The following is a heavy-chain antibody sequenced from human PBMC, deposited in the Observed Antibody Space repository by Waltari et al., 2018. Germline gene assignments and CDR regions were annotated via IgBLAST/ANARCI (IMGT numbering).Heavy chain of an antibody. D-gene: IGHD1-1*01. CDR3: ARYTDATAALDF. CDR2: TFHRSKWYT. CDR1: GDSVSSNTAA. J-gene: IGHJ4*02. Sequence: QVHLQQSGPGLLNPSQTLSLTCAISGDSVSSNTAAFNWVRQSPSRGLEWLGRTFHRSKWYTTYADSVKGRITINADTSKNQFSLLMNSVTPGDTAVYYCARYTDATAALDFWGQGTLITVSS. V-gene: IGHV6-1*01.